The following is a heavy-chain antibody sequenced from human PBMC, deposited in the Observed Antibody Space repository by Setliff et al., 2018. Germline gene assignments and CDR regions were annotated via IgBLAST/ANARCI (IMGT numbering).Heavy chain of an antibody. D-gene: IGHD1-26*01. CDR3: AREVGTSTSSDAFDV. V-gene: IGHV4-30-4*08. CDR2: IYHSGST. CDR1: GDSISSGDYF. Sequence: ASETLSLTCTVPGDSISSGDYFWSWIRQPPGKGLEWIAYIYHSGSTYYNPSLKSRVTMSVDTSKNQFSLHLTSVTAADMAVYYCAREVGTSTSSDAFDVWGQGMMVTVSS. J-gene: IGHJ3*01.